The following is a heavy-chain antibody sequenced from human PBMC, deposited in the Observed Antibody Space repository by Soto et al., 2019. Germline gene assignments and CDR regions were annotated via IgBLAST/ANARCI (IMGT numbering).Heavy chain of an antibody. J-gene: IGHJ4*01. CDR3: AIDCLYYDFWSGSHGYFDY. CDR1: GFTFSSYD. D-gene: IGHD3-3*01. V-gene: IGHV3-48*01. CDR2: ITSSSSTI. Sequence: GGSLRLSCAASGFTFSSYDMNWVRQAPGKGLEWVSYITSSSSTIYYADSVKGRFTISRDNSKNTLYLQMNSLRAEDTAEYFCAIDCLYYDFWSGSHGYFDYWGQGTLVTVSS.